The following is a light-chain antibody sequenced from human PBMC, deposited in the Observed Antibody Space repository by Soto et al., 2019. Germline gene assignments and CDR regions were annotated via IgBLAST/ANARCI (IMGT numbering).Light chain of an antibody. V-gene: IGKV3-20*01. CDR2: GAS. CDR1: ESVSSKY. J-gene: IGKJ3*01. Sequence: EIVLTQSPGTLSLSPGETATLSCSASESVSSKYLAWYQHKPGQAPRLLIYGASRRATGIPDRFSVSGSGTDFTLTISRLEPEDFAVYYGHQYGISPIFAFGPGTKVDIK. CDR3: HQYGISPIFA.